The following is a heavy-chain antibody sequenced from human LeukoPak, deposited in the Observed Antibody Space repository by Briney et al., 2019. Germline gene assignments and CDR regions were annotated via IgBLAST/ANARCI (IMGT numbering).Heavy chain of an antibody. CDR1: GFTFSSYA. CDR2: ISGSGGST. Sequence: GGSLRLSCAASGFTFSSYAMSWVRQAPGKGLEWVSAISGSGGSTYYADSVKGRFTISRDNSKNTLYLQMNSLRAEDTAVYYCAKDKVGANQGLDAFDIWGQGTMVTVSS. J-gene: IGHJ3*02. V-gene: IGHV3-23*01. D-gene: IGHD1-26*01. CDR3: AKDKVGANQGLDAFDI.